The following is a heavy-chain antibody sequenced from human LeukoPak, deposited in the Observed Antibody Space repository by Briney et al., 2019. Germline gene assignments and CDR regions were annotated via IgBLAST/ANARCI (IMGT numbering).Heavy chain of an antibody. CDR2: IYYSGST. J-gene: IGHJ3*02. V-gene: IGHV4-31*03. Sequence: PSETLSLTCTVSGGSISSGGYYWSWLRQHPGKGLEWIGYIYYSGSTYYNPSLKSRVTISVDTSKNQFSLKLSSVTAADTAVYYCARDQVTIFGVVIHDAFDIWGQGTMVTVSS. CDR1: GGSISSGGYY. CDR3: ARDQVTIFGVVIHDAFDI. D-gene: IGHD3-3*01.